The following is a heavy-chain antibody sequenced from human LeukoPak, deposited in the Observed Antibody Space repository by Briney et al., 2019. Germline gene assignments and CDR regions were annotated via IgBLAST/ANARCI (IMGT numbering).Heavy chain of an antibody. J-gene: IGHJ4*02. CDR3: TRNDYGDYAENY. V-gene: IGHV3-73*01. CDR2: IRSKANSYAT. D-gene: IGHD4-17*01. Sequence: GGSLRLSCAASGFTFSGSAMHWVRQAPGKGLEWVGRIRSKANSYATAYAASVKGRFTISRDDSKNTAYLQMNSLKTEDTAVYYCTRNDYGDYAENYWGQGTLVTVSS. CDR1: GFTFSGSA.